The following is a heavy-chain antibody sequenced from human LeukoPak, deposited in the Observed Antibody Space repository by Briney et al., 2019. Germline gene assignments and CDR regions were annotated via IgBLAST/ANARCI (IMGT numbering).Heavy chain of an antibody. D-gene: IGHD3-10*01. Sequence: SVKVSCKASGGTFSSYAISWVRQAPGQGLEWMGGIIPIFGTANYAQKFQGRVTITADESTRTAYMELSSLRSEDTAVYYCARGYYYGSGREDGMDVWGKGTTVTVSS. CDR1: GGTFSSYA. V-gene: IGHV1-69*01. J-gene: IGHJ6*04. CDR2: IIPIFGTA. CDR3: ARGYYYGSGREDGMDV.